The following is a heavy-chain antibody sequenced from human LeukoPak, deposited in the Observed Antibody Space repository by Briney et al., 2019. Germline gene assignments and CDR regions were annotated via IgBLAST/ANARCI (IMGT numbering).Heavy chain of an antibody. J-gene: IGHJ4*02. D-gene: IGHD1-14*01. CDR3: ARDRHTPRYKDY. CDR2: ISAYNGNT. CDR1: GYTFISYG. V-gene: IGHV1-18*01. Sequence: GASVKASCKASGYTFISYGISRVRQAPGQGLEWMGWISAYNGNTKYAQKLQGRVTMTTDTSTSTAYMELRSLRSDDTAVYNCARDRHTPRYKDYWGQGTLVTVSA.